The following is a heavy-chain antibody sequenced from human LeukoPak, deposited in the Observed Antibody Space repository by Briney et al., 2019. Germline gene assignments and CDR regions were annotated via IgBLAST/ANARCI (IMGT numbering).Heavy chain of an antibody. J-gene: IGHJ4*02. CDR1: GYLFTNYW. D-gene: IGHD4-17*01. V-gene: IGHV5-51*01. CDR2: IYPGDSDT. CDR3: ARRIDYGDYYYFDY. Sequence: GESLKISCKGSGYLFTNYWIGWVRQKPGKGLEWMGIIYPGDSDTRYSPSFQGQVTISADKSISTAYLQWSSLKASDTAMYYCARRIDYGDYYYFDYWGQGTLVTVSS.